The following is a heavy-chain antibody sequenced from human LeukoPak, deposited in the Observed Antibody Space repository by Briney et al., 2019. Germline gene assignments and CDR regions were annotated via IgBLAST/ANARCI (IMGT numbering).Heavy chain of an antibody. V-gene: IGHV3-64*01. CDR1: GFTFSTYA. Sequence: GGSLRLSCAASGFTFSTYAMHWVRQAPGKGLEYVSAITTNGGSTYYANSVKGRFTISRDNSKNTLYLQMGSLRAEDMAVHYCARGYVLLDYWGQGTLVTVSS. CDR3: ARGYVLLDY. J-gene: IGHJ4*02. CDR2: ITTNGGST. D-gene: IGHD2/OR15-2a*01.